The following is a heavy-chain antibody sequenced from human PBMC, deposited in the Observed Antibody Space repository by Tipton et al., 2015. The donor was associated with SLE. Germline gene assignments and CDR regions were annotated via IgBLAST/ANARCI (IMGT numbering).Heavy chain of an antibody. J-gene: IGHJ4*02. Sequence: TLSLTCAVYGGSFSGYYWSWIRQPPGKGLEWIGEINHSGSTNYNPSLKSRVTISVDTSKNQFSRKLSSVTAADTAVYYCAGDRDGGGYFDYWGQGTLVTVSS. V-gene: IGHV4-34*01. CDR3: AGDRDGGGYFDY. CDR1: GGSFSGYY. D-gene: IGHD3-16*01. CDR2: INHSGST.